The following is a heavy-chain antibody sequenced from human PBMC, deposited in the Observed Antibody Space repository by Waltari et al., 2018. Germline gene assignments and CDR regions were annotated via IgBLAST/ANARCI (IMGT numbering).Heavy chain of an antibody. D-gene: IGHD3-10*01. CDR1: GGSISSSNW. J-gene: IGHJ4*02. Sequence: QVQLQESGPGLVKPSGTLSLTCAVSGGSISSSNWWSWVRQPPGKGLEWIGEIYHSGSTNYNPSLKSRVTISVDTSKNQFSLKLSSVTAADTAVYYCARTYYYGSGSYYREDWGQGTLVTVSS. CDR2: IYHSGST. V-gene: IGHV4-4*02. CDR3: ARTYYYGSGSYYRED.